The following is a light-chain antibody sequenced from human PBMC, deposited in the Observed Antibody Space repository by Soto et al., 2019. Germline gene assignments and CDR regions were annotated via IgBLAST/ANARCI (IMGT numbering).Light chain of an antibody. J-gene: IGKJ1*01. CDR3: QQYNSFWT. Sequence: ILLAQFPSTLFFSLGKRVTIPCPGSQSIRSYLNWYQKTPGKAPNLLIYAASSLQSRVPSRFSGSGSGTEFTLTISSLQPDDFATYYCQQYNSFWTFGQGTKVDIK. V-gene: IGKV1-5*01. CDR1: QSIRSY. CDR2: AAS.